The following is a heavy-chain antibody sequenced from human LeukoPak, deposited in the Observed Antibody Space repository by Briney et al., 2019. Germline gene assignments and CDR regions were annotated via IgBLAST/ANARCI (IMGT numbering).Heavy chain of an antibody. CDR2: IIPIFGTA. CDR3: ASGNESGSGL. J-gene: IGHJ6*04. V-gene: IGHV1-69*13. CDR1: GYTFTGYY. D-gene: IGHD2-15*01. Sequence: SVKVSCKASGYTFTGYYMHWVRQAPGQGLEWMGGIIPIFGTANYAQKFQGRVTITADESTSTAYMELSSLRSEDTAVYYCASGNESGSGLWGKGTTVTISS.